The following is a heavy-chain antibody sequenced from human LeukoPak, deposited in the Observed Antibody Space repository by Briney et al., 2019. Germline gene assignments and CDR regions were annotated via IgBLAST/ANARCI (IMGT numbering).Heavy chain of an antibody. V-gene: IGHV1-2*02. CDR2: INPNSGGT. D-gene: IGHD6-19*01. Sequence: ASVKVSCKASGYTFTGYYMHWVRQAPGQGLEWMGWINPNSGGTNYAQKFQGRVTMTRDTSISTAYMELSRLRSDDTAVYYCANLAVAGTVLDYWGQGTLVTVSS. J-gene: IGHJ4*02. CDR3: ANLAVAGTVLDY. CDR1: GYTFTGYY.